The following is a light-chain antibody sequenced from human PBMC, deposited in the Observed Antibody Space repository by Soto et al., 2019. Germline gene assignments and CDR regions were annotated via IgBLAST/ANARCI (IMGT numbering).Light chain of an antibody. CDR1: QSVSSNY. V-gene: IGKV3-20*01. CDR3: QQYGSSPAT. Sequence: EIVMTQSPGTQSLSPGEGAALSCRASQSVSSNYLAWYQQRPGQAPRLLIYASSNRAAGIPDRFSGSGSGSDFTLTISGLEPEDFAVYYCQQYGSSPATFGQGTKLEIK. CDR2: ASS. J-gene: IGKJ2*01.